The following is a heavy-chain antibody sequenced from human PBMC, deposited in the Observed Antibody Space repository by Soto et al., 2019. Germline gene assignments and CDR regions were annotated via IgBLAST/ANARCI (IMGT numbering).Heavy chain of an antibody. D-gene: IGHD6-6*01. CDR2: INPNSGGT. CDR1: GYTFTGYY. Sequence: ASVKVSCKASGYTFTGYYMHWVRQAPGQGLEWMGWINPNSGGTNYAQKFQGWVTMTRDTSISTAYMEVSRLRSDDTAVYYCARDPEEGSSAPYFDYWGQGTPVTVSS. J-gene: IGHJ4*02. CDR3: ARDPEEGSSAPYFDY. V-gene: IGHV1-2*04.